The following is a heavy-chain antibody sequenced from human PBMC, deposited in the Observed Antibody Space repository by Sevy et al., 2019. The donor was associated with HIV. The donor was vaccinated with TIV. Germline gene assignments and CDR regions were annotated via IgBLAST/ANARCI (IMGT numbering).Heavy chain of an antibody. D-gene: IGHD2-21*02. V-gene: IGHV3-74*01. CDR2: INSDGSST. CDR1: GFTFSSYW. Sequence: GGSLRLSCAASGFTFSSYWMHWVRQAPGKGLVWVSRINSDGSSTSYADSMKGRFTISRDNAKNTLYLQMNSLRAEDTAVYYCARNGDYYYYYYMDVWGKGTTVTVSS. J-gene: IGHJ6*03. CDR3: ARNGDYYYYYYMDV.